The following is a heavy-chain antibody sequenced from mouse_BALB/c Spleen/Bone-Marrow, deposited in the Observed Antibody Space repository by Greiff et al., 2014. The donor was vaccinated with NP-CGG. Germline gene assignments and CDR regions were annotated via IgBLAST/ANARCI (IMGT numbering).Heavy chain of an antibody. CDR1: GYAFSSSW. V-gene: IGHV1-82*01. J-gene: IGHJ3*01. CDR2: IYPGDGNT. D-gene: IGHD2-4*01. CDR3: AFYDYDGLSWFAY. Sequence: QVHVKQSGPELVKPGASVKISCKASGYAFSSSWMNWVKQRPGQGLEWIGRIYPGDGNTNYNGKFKGKATLTADKSSTTAYMQLSSLTSVDSAVYFCAFYDYDGLSWFAYWGQGTLVTVSA.